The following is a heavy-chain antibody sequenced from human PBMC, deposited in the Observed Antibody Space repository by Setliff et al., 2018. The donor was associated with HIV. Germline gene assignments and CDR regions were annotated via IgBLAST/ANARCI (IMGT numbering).Heavy chain of an antibody. CDR3: ARGGHYTGSYLPRDYYMDV. J-gene: IGHJ6*03. D-gene: IGHD1-26*01. V-gene: IGHV1-46*01. CDR1: GDTFTNFY. CDR2: IKPSAGST. Sequence: SVKVSCKASGDTFTNFYIHWVRQAPGQGLEWLGMIKPSAGSTTYAQKFQGRVTMTSDTSTSTVYMDLSSLGSEDTAVYYCARGGHYTGSYLPRDYYMDVWGKGTTVTVSS.